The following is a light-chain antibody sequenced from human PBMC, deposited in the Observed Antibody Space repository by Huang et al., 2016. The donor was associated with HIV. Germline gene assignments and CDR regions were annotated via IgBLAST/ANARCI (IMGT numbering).Light chain of an antibody. CDR2: WSS. J-gene: IGKJ1*01. CDR1: QSVFSTSTNKDY. CDR3: QQYYASPQT. V-gene: IGKV4-1*01. Sequence: DIEMAQSPGSLAVSLGERATLTCRSSQSVFSTSTNKDYLAWFQQKPGQPPKLLLFWSSTREVGVPDRFSGSGSGTHFTRTIGNLEADDAAIYYCQQYYASPQTFGQGTRV.